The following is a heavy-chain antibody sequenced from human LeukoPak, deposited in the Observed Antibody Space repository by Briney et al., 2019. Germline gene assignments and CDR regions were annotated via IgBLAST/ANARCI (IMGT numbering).Heavy chain of an antibody. D-gene: IGHD3-22*01. Sequence: RGESLKISWKGSGYSFTGYWIGWVRQMPGKGLEWMGIIYPGDSDTRYSPSFQGQVTISADKSISTAYLQWSSLKASDTAMYYCARVVVTSGRYYFDYWGQGTLVTVSS. J-gene: IGHJ4*02. CDR1: GYSFTGYW. CDR3: ARVVVTSGRYYFDY. V-gene: IGHV5-51*01. CDR2: IYPGDSDT.